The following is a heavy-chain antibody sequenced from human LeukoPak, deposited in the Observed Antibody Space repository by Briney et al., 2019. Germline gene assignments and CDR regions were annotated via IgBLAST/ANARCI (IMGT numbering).Heavy chain of an antibody. V-gene: IGHV4-59*08. CDR3: ARHRQQLVRAPFDY. Sequence: SETLSLTCTVSGGSISDYYWSWVRQSPGKGLEWIGYVYYSGSTHYNPSLKSRVTISVDASKKHFSLRLSSVTAADTAVYYCARHRQQLVRAPFDYWGQGILVTVSS. D-gene: IGHD6-13*01. CDR2: VYYSGST. CDR1: GGSISDYY. J-gene: IGHJ4*02.